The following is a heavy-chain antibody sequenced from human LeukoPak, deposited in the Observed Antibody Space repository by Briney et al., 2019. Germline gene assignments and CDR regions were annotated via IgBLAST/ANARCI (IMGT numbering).Heavy chain of an antibody. J-gene: IGHJ5*02. CDR3: ARGAYTGSYSGRWFDP. D-gene: IGHD1-26*01. CDR1: GDSVSSNSAA. CDR2: TYYRSKWYN. V-gene: IGHV6-1*01. Sequence: SQTLSLTCAISGDSVSSNSAAWNWIRQSPSRGLEWLGRTYYRSKWYNDYAVSVKSRITINPDTSKNQFSLQLNSVTPEDTAVYYCARGAYTGSYSGRWFDPWGQGTLVTVSS.